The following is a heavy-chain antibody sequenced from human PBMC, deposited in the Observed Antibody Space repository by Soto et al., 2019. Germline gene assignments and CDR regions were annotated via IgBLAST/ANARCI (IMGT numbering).Heavy chain of an antibody. CDR1: GGSISSSSYY. V-gene: IGHV4-39*01. Sequence: PSETLSLTCTVSGGSISSSSYYWGWIRQPPGKGLEWIGSIYYSGSTYYNPSLKSRVTISVDTSKNQFSLKLSSVTAADTAVYYCARHGPGGSVHNLFDSWGQGSLVIVSS. CDR3: ARHGPGGSVHNLFDS. D-gene: IGHD2-15*01. J-gene: IGHJ5*01. CDR2: IYYSGST.